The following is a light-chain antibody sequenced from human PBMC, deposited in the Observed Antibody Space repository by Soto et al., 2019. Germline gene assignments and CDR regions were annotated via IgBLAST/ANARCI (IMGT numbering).Light chain of an antibody. CDR2: GAS. Sequence: EIVLPQSPGTLSLSPGERATLSCRAIQSVSSSYLAWYQQKPGQAPRLLIYGASSRATGIPDRFSGSGSGTDFTLTISRLEPEDFAVYYCQQYGSSPPITFGQGTRLEI. V-gene: IGKV3-20*01. CDR1: QSVSSSY. CDR3: QQYGSSPPIT. J-gene: IGKJ5*01.